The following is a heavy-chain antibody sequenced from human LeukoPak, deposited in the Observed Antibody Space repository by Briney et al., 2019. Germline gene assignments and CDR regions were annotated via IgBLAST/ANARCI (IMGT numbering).Heavy chain of an antibody. CDR2: ISSSGSTI. Sequence: GGYLRLSCAASGSTFSDYYMSWIRQAPGKGLEGVSYISSSGSTIYYADSVKGRFTISRDNAKNSLYLQMNSLRAEDTAVYYCASGLLDSSGYFLNYWGQGTLVTVSS. J-gene: IGHJ4*02. CDR1: GSTFSDYY. CDR3: ASGLLDSSGYFLNY. D-gene: IGHD3-22*01. V-gene: IGHV3-11*01.